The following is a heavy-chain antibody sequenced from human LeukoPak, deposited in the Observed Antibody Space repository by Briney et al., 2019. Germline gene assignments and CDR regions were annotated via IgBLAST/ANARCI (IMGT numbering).Heavy chain of an antibody. CDR3: ARVFSGWPFDY. CDR2: IYHSGST. V-gene: IGHV4-38-2*02. CDR1: GYSISSGYY. D-gene: IGHD6-19*01. J-gene: IGHJ4*02. Sequence: SETLSLTCTVSGYSISSGYYWGWIRQPPGKGLEWIGSIYHSGSTYYNPSLKSRVTISVDTSKNQFSLKLSSVTAADTAVYYCARVFSGWPFDYWGQGTLVIVSS.